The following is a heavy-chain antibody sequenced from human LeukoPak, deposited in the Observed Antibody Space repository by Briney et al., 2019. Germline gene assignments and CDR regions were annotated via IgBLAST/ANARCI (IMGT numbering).Heavy chain of an antibody. CDR1: DGSITSSY. V-gene: IGHV4-59*13. J-gene: IGHJ2*01. D-gene: IGHD6-19*01. CDR2: IYCCGSTSYSGST. Sequence: SETLSLSCTVSDGSITSSYWSWIRQPPGKGLEGVGYIYCCGSTSYSGSTNYNPSLKSRVTISVDSTKNQFSLKLSSVTASDTAIYYFARGPGAVATDWYFDLWGRGTLVTVSS. CDR3: ARGPGAVATDWYFDL.